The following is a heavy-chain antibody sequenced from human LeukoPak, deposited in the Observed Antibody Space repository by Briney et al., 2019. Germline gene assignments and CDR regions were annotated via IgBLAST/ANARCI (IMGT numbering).Heavy chain of an antibody. CDR2: MNPNSGNT. Sequence: ASVKVSCKASGYTFTSYDINWVRQATGQGLEWMEWMNPNSGNTGYAQKFQGRVTITRNTSISTAYMELSSLRSEDTAVYYCARRWKMGARGRVYFDYWGQGTLVTVSS. D-gene: IGHD1-26*01. CDR3: ARRWKMGARGRVYFDY. V-gene: IGHV1-8*03. J-gene: IGHJ4*02. CDR1: GYTFTSYD.